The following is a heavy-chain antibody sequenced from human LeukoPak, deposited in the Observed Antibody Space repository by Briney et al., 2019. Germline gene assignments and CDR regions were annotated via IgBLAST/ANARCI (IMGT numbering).Heavy chain of an antibody. CDR1: GGSISSYY. J-gene: IGHJ6*02. V-gene: IGHV4-59*08. CDR3: ARHGGPTYDFWSGYSPKNGMDV. Sequence: SETLSLTCTVFGGSISSYYWSWIRQPPGKGLEWIGYIYYSGSTNYNPSLKSRVTISVDTSKNQFSLKLSSVTAADTAVYYCARHGGPTYDFWSGYSPKNGMDVWGQGTTVTVSS. D-gene: IGHD3-3*01. CDR2: IYYSGST.